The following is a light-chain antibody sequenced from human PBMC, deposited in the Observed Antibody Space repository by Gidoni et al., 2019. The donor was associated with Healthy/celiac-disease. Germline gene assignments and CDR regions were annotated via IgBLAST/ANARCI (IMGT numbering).Light chain of an antibody. CDR2: DAS. V-gene: IGKV3-11*01. CDR3: QQRSNWPRLT. J-gene: IGKJ4*01. CDR1: QSVSSY. Sequence: EIVLTQSPATLSLSPGERATLACRASQSVSSYLAWYQQKPGQARRLLIYDASNRATGIPARFSGSGSGTDFTLTISSLEPEDFAVYYCQQRSNWPRLTFGGGTKVEIK.